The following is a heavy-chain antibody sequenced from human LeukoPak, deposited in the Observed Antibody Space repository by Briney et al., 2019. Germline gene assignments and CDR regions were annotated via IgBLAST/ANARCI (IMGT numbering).Heavy chain of an antibody. D-gene: IGHD6-19*01. CDR1: GFTFSNAW. Sequence: GGSLRLSCAASGFTFSNAWMNWVRQAPGKGREWVGRIKSESDGGTTDYAAPVKGRFTISRDDSKNTLYLQMNSLKTEDTAMYYCTTDRGWYSYFDYWGQGTLVTVSS. V-gene: IGHV3-15*01. CDR2: IKSESDGGTT. CDR3: TTDRGWYSYFDY. J-gene: IGHJ4*02.